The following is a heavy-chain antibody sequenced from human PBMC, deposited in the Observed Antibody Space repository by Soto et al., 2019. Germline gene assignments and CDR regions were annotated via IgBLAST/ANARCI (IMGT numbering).Heavy chain of an antibody. J-gene: IGHJ4*02. CDR1: GFFVSNYY. V-gene: IGHV3-66*01. Sequence: EVQVVGSGGGLVQPRGSLSVSCAASGFFVSNYYMSWFRQAPGKGLEWVSVIYRGGEIFYADSVQGRFTTSRDISRNSLDLQMNSLRVDDTAVYYCARDRRDGDTLWGQGVVVTVSS. CDR3: ARDRRDGDTL. D-gene: IGHD5-18*01. CDR2: IYRGGEI.